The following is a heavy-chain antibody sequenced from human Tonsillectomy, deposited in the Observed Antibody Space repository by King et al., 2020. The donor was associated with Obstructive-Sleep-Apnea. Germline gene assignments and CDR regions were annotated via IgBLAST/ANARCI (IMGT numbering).Heavy chain of an antibody. V-gene: IGHV3-23*04. CDR2: ISGSGGST. CDR3: AKTQRSYYDTSGYWRDAFDI. CDR1: GFTFSSYA. Sequence: VQLVESGGGLVQPGGSLRLSCAASGFTFSSYAMSWVRQAPGKGLEWVSTISGSGGSTYYADSVKGRFTISRDNSENTLYLQMNSLRAEETAVYYFAKTQRSYYDTSGYWRDAFDIWGQGTMVTVSS. J-gene: IGHJ3*02. D-gene: IGHD3-22*01.